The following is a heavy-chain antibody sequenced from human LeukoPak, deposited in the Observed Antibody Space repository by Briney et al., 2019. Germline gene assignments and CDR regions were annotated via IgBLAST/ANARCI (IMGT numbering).Heavy chain of an antibody. V-gene: IGHV4-38-2*01. CDR2: SYHTVNT. D-gene: IGHD2-2*01. CDR1: GYSLSSGYY. Sequence: SETLSLTCAVSGYSLSSGYYWGWIRQPPGKGLEWIGCSYHTVNTYYNPSLKSRVTISVDTSKNQFSLKLSSVTAADTAMYYCARNIVVVPTVTGAFDVWGQETMVTVSS. J-gene: IGHJ3*01. CDR3: ARNIVVVPTVTGAFDV.